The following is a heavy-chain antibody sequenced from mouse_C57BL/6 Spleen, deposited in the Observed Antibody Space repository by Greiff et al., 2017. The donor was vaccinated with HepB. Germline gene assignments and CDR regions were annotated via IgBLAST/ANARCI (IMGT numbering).Heavy chain of an antibody. V-gene: IGHV5-17*01. Sequence: EVKLMESGGGLVKPGGSLKLSCAASGFTFSDYGMHWVRQAPEKGLEWVAYISSGSSTIYYADTVKGRFTISRDNSKNTLFLQMTSLRSEDTAMYYWAVYYGSSSLYYYAMDYWGQGTSVTVSS. J-gene: IGHJ4*01. CDR3: AVYYGSSSLYYYAMDY. CDR1: GFTFSDYG. D-gene: IGHD1-1*01. CDR2: ISSGSSTI.